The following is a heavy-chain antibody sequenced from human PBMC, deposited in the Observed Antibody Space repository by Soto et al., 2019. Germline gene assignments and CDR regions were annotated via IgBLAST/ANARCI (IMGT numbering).Heavy chain of an antibody. CDR3: GGGGLGGVIAPVNY. V-gene: IGHV3-53*02. CDR2: IYSGGST. Sequence: EVQLVETGGGLIQPGGSLRLSCAASGFTVSSNYMSWVRQAPGKGLEWVSVIYSGGSTYYADSVKGRFTISRDNSKNTLYLQMNSLRAGDKAVFYCGGGGLGGVIAPVNYWGQGTLVTVSS. D-gene: IGHD3-16*02. J-gene: IGHJ4*02. CDR1: GFTVSSNY.